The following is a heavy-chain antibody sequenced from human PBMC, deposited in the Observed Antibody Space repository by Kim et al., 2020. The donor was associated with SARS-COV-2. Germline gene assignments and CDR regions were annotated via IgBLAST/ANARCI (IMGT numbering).Heavy chain of an antibody. Sequence: ASVKVSCKASGYTFTTYYVHWVRQAPGQGPQWMGMIVTSSGATNYAQKFQDRVTVTSNTSTSTVYMDLGGLSSDDTAVYYCARELRGGYFDFWGQGTLSTVSS. V-gene: IGHV1-46*01. CDR1: GYTFTTYY. CDR3: ARELRGGYFDF. CDR2: IVTSSGAT. D-gene: IGHD3-10*01. J-gene: IGHJ4*02.